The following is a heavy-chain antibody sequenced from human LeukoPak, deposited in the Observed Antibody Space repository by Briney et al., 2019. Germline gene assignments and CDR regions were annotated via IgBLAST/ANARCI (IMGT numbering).Heavy chain of an antibody. Sequence: PGGSLRLSCAASGFTFSSYGMHWVRQAPGKGLEWVAFIRYDGTEKHYADSVKGRFTISRDNSKITLHLQMSSLRPEDTAVYYCARVVIAARPHWFDPWGQGTLVTVSS. D-gene: IGHD6-6*01. J-gene: IGHJ5*02. CDR1: GFTFSSYG. CDR3: ARVVIAARPHWFDP. V-gene: IGHV3-30*02. CDR2: IRYDGTEK.